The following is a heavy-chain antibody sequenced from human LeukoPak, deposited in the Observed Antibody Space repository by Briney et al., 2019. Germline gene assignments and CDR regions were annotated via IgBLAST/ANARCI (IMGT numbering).Heavy chain of an antibody. V-gene: IGHV4-39*01. CDR1: GDSISSGGNY. CDR3: ARHLSGTTMSHYFDF. J-gene: IGHJ4*02. D-gene: IGHD1-1*01. Sequence: SETLSLTCSVSGDSISSGGNYWGWIRQSPGKGLEWIASIYSSGNTHSNPSLKSRVSISVDTSKNQVSLKLYSVTASDAAIYYCARHLSGTTMSHYFDFWGQGTLVTVSS. CDR2: IYSSGNT.